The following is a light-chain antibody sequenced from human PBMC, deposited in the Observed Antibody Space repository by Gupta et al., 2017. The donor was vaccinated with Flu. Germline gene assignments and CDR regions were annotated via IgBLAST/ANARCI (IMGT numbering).Light chain of an antibody. CDR2: EVS. CDR3: TSFTSRYTLV. J-gene: IGLJ3*02. V-gene: IGLV2-14*01. CDR1: SSDFGNYDY. Sequence: QSVLTQPASVSGSPGQSITISCTATSSDFGNYDYVSWYQQHPGKAPKLMIYEVSNRPSGVSNRFSGSKSGTTASLTISGLQAEDEADYYCTSFTSRYTLVFGGGTKMTVL.